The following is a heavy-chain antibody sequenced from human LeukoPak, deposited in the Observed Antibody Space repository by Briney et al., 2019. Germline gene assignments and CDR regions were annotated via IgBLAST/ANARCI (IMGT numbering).Heavy chain of an antibody. J-gene: IGHJ4*02. CDR1: GYTFTSYY. CDR2: INPSGGST. D-gene: IGHD5-12*01. Sequence: ASVKVSCKASGYTFTSYYMHWVRQAPGQGLEWMGIINPSGGSTAYAQKFQDRVTMTRDMSTSTVYMEVSSLRSEDTAVYYCARDLIEDKVATSPKYRGQGTLVTVSS. CDR3: ARDLIEDKVATSPKY. V-gene: IGHV1-46*01.